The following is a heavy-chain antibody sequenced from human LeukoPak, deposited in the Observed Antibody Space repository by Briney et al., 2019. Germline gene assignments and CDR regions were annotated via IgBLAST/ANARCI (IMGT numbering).Heavy chain of an antibody. CDR2: IYYSGST. CDR1: GGSISSYY. CDR3: ARHGGGSYRSDY. D-gene: IGHD3-16*02. J-gene: IGHJ4*02. V-gene: IGHV4-59*08. Sequence: SETLSLTCTVSGGSISSYYWSWIRQPPGKGLEWIGYIYYSGSTNYNPSLKSRVTISVDTSKNQFSLKLSSVTAADTAVYYCARHGGGSYRSDYWGQGTLVTVSS.